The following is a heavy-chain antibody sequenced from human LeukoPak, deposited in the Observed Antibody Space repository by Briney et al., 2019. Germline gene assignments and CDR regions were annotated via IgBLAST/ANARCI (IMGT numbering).Heavy chain of an antibody. D-gene: IGHD2-2*01. V-gene: IGHV1-46*01. J-gene: IGHJ5*02. CDR1: GYTFTSYY. CDR3: ARDYPHIVVVPAAIGNWFDP. CDR2: INPSGGST. Sequence: ASVKVSCKASGYTFTSYYMHWVRQAPGQGLEWMGIINPSGGSTSYAQKFQGRVTMTRDMSTSTVYMELSSLRSEDTAVYYCARDYPHIVVVPAAIGNWFDPWGQGTLVTVSS.